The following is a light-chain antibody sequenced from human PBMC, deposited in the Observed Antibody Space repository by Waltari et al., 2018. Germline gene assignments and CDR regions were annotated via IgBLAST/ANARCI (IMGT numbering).Light chain of an antibody. CDR1: QSVGRA. CDR2: DAS. V-gene: IGKV3-20*01. Sequence: IALTQSPGTLALSPGERATLSCRASQSVGRALAWYQQKPGQAPRLLIYDASSRATGIPDRFSGSGSGTDFSLTISRVEPEDFAVYYCQMYVRLPVTFGQGTKVEVK. J-gene: IGKJ1*01. CDR3: QMYVRLPVT.